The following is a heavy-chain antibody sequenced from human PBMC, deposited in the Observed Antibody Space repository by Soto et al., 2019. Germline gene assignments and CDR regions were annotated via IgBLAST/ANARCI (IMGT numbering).Heavy chain of an antibody. J-gene: IGHJ4*02. CDR2: LNTNGVNT. CDR1: GFTFSGYS. V-gene: IGHV3-64*01. Sequence: EVQLVESGGGLVQPGGSLRLSCAASGFTFSGYSMFWVRQAPGKGLEYVSALNTNGVNTFYAKSVKGRFTISRDNSKNTMYLQMGSLRAEDMAVYYCARGRVEDSSGWATYFDYCGQVTLVTVSS. CDR3: ARGRVEDSSGWATYFDY. D-gene: IGHD6-19*01.